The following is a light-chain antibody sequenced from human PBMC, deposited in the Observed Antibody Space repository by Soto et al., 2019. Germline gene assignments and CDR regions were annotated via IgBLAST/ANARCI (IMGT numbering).Light chain of an antibody. J-gene: IGKJ5*01. CDR1: QDIINY. Sequence: DIQMTQSPSAMSASIGDRVTITCRASQDIINYLAWFQQAPGKVPKGLIYAASSLQSGVPSRFSGTGSGTEFNLTISNLQPEDSATYFCLQHRTYPVSFGHGTRLEIK. CDR2: AAS. CDR3: LQHRTYPVS. V-gene: IGKV1-17*03.